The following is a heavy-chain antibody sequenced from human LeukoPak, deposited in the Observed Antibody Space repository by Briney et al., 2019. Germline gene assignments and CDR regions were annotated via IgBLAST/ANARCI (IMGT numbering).Heavy chain of an antibody. CDR3: VHWYGGYFDF. CDR2: IYWDDDK. CDR1: GFSLSTTGVG. Sequence: SGPTLVNPTQTLTLTCTFSGFSLSTTGVGVGWIRQPPGKALECLAVIYWDDDKRYNRSLKSRLTITRDTSKTQVVLTMTNMDPVDTATYYCVHWYGGYFDFWGQGTLVTVSS. D-gene: IGHD1-26*01. V-gene: IGHV2-5*02. J-gene: IGHJ4*02.